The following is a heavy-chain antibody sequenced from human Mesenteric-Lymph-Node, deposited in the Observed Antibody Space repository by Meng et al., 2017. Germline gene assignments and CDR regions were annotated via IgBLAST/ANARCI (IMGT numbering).Heavy chain of an antibody. CDR3: AHESIGTYFDY. J-gene: IGHJ4*02. CDR1: GFSLRTSGVG. Sequence: QIDLQKSGPTVLNPTQTLTLTCTFSGFSLRTSGVGVGWIRQPPGKDLELLALIYWDDDKRYSPSLKSRLTITKDTSKNQVVLTMTNMDPVDTATYYCAHESIGTYFDYWGQGTLVTVSS. V-gene: IGHV2-5*02. CDR2: IYWDDDK. D-gene: IGHD2/OR15-2a*01.